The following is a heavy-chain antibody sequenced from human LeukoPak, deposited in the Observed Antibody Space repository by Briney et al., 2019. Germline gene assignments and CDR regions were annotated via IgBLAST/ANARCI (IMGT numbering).Heavy chain of an antibody. D-gene: IGHD1-26*01. CDR2: ISSSSSYI. CDR1: GFTFSSYS. CDR3: SRDLGSYLDY. Sequence: SGGSLRLSCAASGFTFSSYSMNWVRQAPGKGLEWVSSISSSSSYIYYADSVKGRFTISRDNAKNSLYLQMNSLRAEDTAVYYCSRDLGSYLDYWGQGTLVTVSS. V-gene: IGHV3-21*01. J-gene: IGHJ4*02.